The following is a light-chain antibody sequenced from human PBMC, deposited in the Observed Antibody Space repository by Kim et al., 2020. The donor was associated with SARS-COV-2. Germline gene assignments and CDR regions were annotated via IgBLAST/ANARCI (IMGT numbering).Light chain of an antibody. Sequence: DIQMTQSPSTLSASVGDRVTITCRASQNINNWLAWYQQKPGKAPNLLIYKASSLESGVPSKFSGSGSGTEFNLTISSLQPDDFATYYCQQYDSYPLTFGGGTKLEI. V-gene: IGKV1-5*03. J-gene: IGKJ4*01. CDR2: KAS. CDR3: QQYDSYPLT. CDR1: QNINNW.